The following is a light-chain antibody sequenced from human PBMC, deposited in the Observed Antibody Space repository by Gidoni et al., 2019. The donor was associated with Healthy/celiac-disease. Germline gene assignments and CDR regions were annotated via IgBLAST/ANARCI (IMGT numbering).Light chain of an antibody. CDR3: QQRSNWWT. Sequence: ELVLTQSPATLSLSPGERATLSCRASQSVSSCLAWYQQKPGQAPRLLIYDASNRATGIPARFSGSGSGTDFTLTISSLEPEDFAVYYCQQRSNWWTFGQGTKVEIK. CDR1: QSVSSC. V-gene: IGKV3-11*01. CDR2: DAS. J-gene: IGKJ1*01.